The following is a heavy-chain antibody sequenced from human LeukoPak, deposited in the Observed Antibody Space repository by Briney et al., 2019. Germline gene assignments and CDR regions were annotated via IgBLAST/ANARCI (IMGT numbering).Heavy chain of an antibody. D-gene: IGHD3-10*01. J-gene: IGHJ4*02. Sequence: ASETLSLTCAVYGGSFSGYYWSWIRQPPGKGLEWIGEINHSGSTNYNPSLKSRVTISVDTSKNQFSLKLSSVTAADTAVYYCARHGYYYGSGANFDYWGQGTLVTVSS. CDR1: GGSFSGYY. V-gene: IGHV4-34*01. CDR2: INHSGST. CDR3: ARHGYYYGSGANFDY.